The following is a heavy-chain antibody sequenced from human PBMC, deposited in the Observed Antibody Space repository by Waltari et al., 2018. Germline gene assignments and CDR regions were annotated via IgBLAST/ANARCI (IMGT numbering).Heavy chain of an antibody. CDR2: INSDGSNT. V-gene: IGHV3-74*01. J-gene: IGHJ4*02. CDR1: GFTFSSYG. Sequence: EVQLVESGGGLVQPGGSLSLSCEASGFTFSSYGMHWVRQAPGKGLVWVSRINSDGSNTDYADSVKSRFIISRDNAKNTLYLQMNSLRAEDTAVYYCARGIAAAGTRETGFWGQGTLVTISS. CDR3: ARGIAAAGTRETGF. D-gene: IGHD6-13*01.